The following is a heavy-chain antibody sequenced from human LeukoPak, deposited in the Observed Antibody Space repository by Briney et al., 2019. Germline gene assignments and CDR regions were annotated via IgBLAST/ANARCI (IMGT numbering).Heavy chain of an antibody. CDR1: GYIFTSYA. J-gene: IGHJ4*02. D-gene: IGHD3-22*01. V-gene: IGHV1-3*01. CDR3: ARAAYDSSGYYY. Sequence: GASVKVSCKASGYIFTSYAIHWVRQAPGQRLEWMGWINAGNGNTKYSQKFQGRVTITRDTSASTAYMELSSLRSDDTAVYYCARAAYDSSGYYYWGQGTLVTVSS. CDR2: INAGNGNT.